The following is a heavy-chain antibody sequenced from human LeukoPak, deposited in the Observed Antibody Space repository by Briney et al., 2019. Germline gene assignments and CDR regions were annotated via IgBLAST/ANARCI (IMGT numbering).Heavy chain of an antibody. V-gene: IGHV3-9*01. CDR2: ISWNSGSI. Sequence: GRSLRLSCAASGFTFDDYAMHWDRQAPGKGLEWASGISWNSGSIGYADSVKGQFTISRDNAKNSLYLQMNSLRAEDTALYYCAKGPCSSTSYFTEFDYWGQGTLVTVSS. CDR3: AKGPCSSTSYFTEFDY. CDR1: GFTFDDYA. J-gene: IGHJ4*02. D-gene: IGHD2-2*01.